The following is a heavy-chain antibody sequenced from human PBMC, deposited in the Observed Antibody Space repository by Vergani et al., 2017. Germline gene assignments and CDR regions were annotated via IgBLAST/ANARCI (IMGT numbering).Heavy chain of an antibody. CDR3: AKDHYDILTGYYNGG. J-gene: IGHJ4*02. CDR1: GFTFSSYA. CDR2: ISGSGGST. V-gene: IGHV3-23*01. D-gene: IGHD3-9*01. Sequence: EVQLLESGGGLVQPGGSLRLSCAASGFTFSSYAMSWVRQAPGRGLEWVSAISGSGGSTYYADSVKGRFTISRDNSKNTLYLQMNSLRAEDTAVYYCAKDHYDILTGYYNGGWGQGTLVTVSS.